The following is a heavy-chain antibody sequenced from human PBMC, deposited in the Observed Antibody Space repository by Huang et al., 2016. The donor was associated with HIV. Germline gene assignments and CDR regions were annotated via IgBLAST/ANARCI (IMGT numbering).Heavy chain of an antibody. Sequence: VQLVQSGSELKKPGASVKVSCKVSGYTFTHHSINWVRQPPGQGLEWMGWINTNTGNPAFAQDFSGRFVFSLDTSVSTAYLQISGLKAEDTAVYYCARTDGDNYEIEAFDIWGQGTMVTVSS. CDR3: ARTDGDNYEIEAFDI. CDR1: GYTFTHHS. CDR2: INTNTGNP. V-gene: IGHV7-4-1*02. J-gene: IGHJ3*02. D-gene: IGHD5-12*01.